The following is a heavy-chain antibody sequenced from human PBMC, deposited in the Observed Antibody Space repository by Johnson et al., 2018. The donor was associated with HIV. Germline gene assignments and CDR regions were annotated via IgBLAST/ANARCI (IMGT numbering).Heavy chain of an antibody. Sequence: QVHLVESGGGLVKPGGSLRLSCAASGFTFSDYYMSWIRQAPGKGLEWISYISSSGGTIFYADSVKGRFTISRDIAKNTLYLQMNSLRAEDTAVYYCARDHLRCAFDIWGQGTMVTVSS. CDR3: ARDHLRCAFDI. CDR1: GFTFSDYY. CDR2: ISSSGGTI. D-gene: IGHD4-17*01. J-gene: IGHJ3*02. V-gene: IGHV3-11*04.